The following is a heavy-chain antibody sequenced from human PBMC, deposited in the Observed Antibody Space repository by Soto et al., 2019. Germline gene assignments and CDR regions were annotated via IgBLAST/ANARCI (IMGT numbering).Heavy chain of an antibody. J-gene: IGHJ4*02. Sequence: QVQLRESGPGLVKPSQTLSLTCTVSGGSINSGGYYWNWIRQHPGKGLEWIGYMYYSGSTNNNPFLTSRVILSAATSENHFSLKLSSVTAADTAVYFCARGYRQSGYSSSWVFDYWGQGTLVNVSS. CDR1: GGSINSGGYY. CDR2: MYYSGST. CDR3: ARGYRQSGYSSSWVFDY. D-gene: IGHD6-13*01. V-gene: IGHV4-31*03.